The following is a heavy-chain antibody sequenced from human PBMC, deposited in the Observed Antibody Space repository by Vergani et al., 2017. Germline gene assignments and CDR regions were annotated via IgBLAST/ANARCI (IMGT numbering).Heavy chain of an antibody. CDR1: GFTFSSYA. Sequence: EVQLLESGGGLVQPGGSLRLSCAASGFTFSSYAMSWVRQAPGKGLEWVSDISGSGGSTYYADSVKGRFTISRDNAKNSLYLQMNSLRAEETAVYYCARDGSYDSRGLVDYWGQGTLVTVSS. CDR3: ARDGSYDSRGLVDY. CDR2: ISGSGGST. V-gene: IGHV3-23*01. D-gene: IGHD3-22*01. J-gene: IGHJ4*02.